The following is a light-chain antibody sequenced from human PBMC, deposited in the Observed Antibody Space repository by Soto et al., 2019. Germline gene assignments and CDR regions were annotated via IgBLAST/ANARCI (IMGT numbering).Light chain of an antibody. CDR1: SSNIGAGYD. V-gene: IGLV1-40*01. J-gene: IGLJ2*01. CDR3: QSYDSSLRDVV. Sequence: QSVLTQPPSVSGAPGQRVTISCTGSSSNIGAGYDVHWYQQLPGTAPKLLIYGSSNRPSGVPDRFSGSKSGTSASLAITGLQAEDEADYYCQSYDSSLRDVVVGGGTKLTVL. CDR2: GSS.